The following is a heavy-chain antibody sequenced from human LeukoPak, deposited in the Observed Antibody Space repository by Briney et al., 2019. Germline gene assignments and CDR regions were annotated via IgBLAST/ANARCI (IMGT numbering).Heavy chain of an antibody. CDR1: GFTFSSYA. D-gene: IGHD3-22*01. CDR2: ISSSGGST. V-gene: IGHV3-23*01. CDR3: AKFGRYFYDCSGYTDG. Sequence: GGSLRLSCVASGFTFSSYAMSWVRQAPGKGLEWVSAISSSGGSTNYAASAKGRFTISRDNSKNTLYLQMNILRVEDTAVYYGAKFGRYFYDCSGYTDGWGEGALVTVS. J-gene: IGHJ4*02.